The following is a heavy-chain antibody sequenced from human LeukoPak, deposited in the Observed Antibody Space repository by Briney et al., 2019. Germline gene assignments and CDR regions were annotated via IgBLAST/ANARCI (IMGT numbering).Heavy chain of an antibody. CDR3: ARYCGSENYCISY. Sequence: SETLSLTCAVYGASFSVNNWIWIRQPPGKGLAWIGEINHSGTITYKPSLKSRLTISADTSKNQFSLKLSSVTAADTAVYYCARYCGSENYCISYWGQGTLVTVSS. V-gene: IGHV4-34*01. CDR1: GASFSVNN. D-gene: IGHD3-10*01. J-gene: IGHJ4*01. CDR2: INHSGTI.